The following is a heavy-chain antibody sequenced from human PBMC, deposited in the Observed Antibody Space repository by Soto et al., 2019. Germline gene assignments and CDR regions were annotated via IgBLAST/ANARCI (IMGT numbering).Heavy chain of an antibody. V-gene: IGHV1-8*01. CDR3: ASADYDILTGYYWYYGMDV. CDR2: MNPNSGNT. D-gene: IGHD3-9*01. Sequence: ASVKVSCKASGYTFTSYDINWVRQATGQGLEWMGWMNPNSGNTGYAQKFQGRVTMTRNTSISTAYMELSSLRSEDTAVYYCASADYDILTGYYWYYGMDVWGQGTTVTVS. J-gene: IGHJ6*02. CDR1: GYTFTSYD.